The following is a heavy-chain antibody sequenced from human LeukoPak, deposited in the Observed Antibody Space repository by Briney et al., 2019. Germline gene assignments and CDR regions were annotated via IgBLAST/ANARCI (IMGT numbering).Heavy chain of an antibody. Sequence: ASVKVSCKASGYTFTSYDINWVRQATGQGLEWMGWMNPNSGNTGYAQKFQGRVTITRNTSISTAYMELSSLRSEDTAVYYCAKDLLELQVPIPMTFDPWGQGTLVTVSS. J-gene: IGHJ5*02. CDR2: MNPNSGNT. D-gene: IGHD1-7*01. CDR3: AKDLLELQVPIPMTFDP. CDR1: GYTFTSYD. V-gene: IGHV1-8*03.